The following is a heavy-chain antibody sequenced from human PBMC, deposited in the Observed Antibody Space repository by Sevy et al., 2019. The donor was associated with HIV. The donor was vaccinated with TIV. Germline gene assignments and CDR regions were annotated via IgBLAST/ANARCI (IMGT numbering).Heavy chain of an antibody. J-gene: IGHJ3*02. D-gene: IGHD2-15*01. Sequence: SETLSLTCAVYGGSFSGYYWSWIRQPPGKGLEWIGEINHSGGANYNPSLKSRVTISVDTSKNQFSLKLNSVSAADTAVYYCARHCTGSSCSHAFDIWGQGTMVTVSS. CDR3: ARHCTGSSCSHAFDI. V-gene: IGHV4-34*01. CDR2: INHSGGA. CDR1: GGSFSGYY.